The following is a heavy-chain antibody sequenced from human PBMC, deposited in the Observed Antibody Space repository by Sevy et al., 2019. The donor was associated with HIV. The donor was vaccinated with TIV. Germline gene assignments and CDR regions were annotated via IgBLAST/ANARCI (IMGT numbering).Heavy chain of an antibody. D-gene: IGHD3-16*01. CDR2: INPNSGGI. V-gene: IGHV1-2*02. J-gene: IGHJ4*02. CDR3: ARLMTGGQYWGPIDY. Sequence: ASVKVSCKASGYTFIDYYMHWVRQAPGQGLEWMGWINPNSGGINYAQKFQGRVTMTRDTSISTAYMELSRLRSDDTVVYYCARLMTGGQYWGPIDYWGQGTLVTVSS. CDR1: GYTFIDYY.